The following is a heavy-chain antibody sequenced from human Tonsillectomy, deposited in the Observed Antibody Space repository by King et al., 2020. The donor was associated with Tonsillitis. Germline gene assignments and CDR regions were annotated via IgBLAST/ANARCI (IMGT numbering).Heavy chain of an antibody. D-gene: IGHD3-16*02. Sequence: VQLVQSGAEVKKTGESLKISCQGSGYMFTNYWIAWVRQMPGKGLEWMGFIYPGDSDTRYSPSFQGQVTISADKSISTAYLQWRSLKASDTAIYYCARFVIGNDLRAGSLDLWGRGTLVTVSS. V-gene: IGHV5-51*01. CDR3: ARFVIGNDLRAGSLDL. J-gene: IGHJ2*01. CDR2: IYPGDSDT. CDR1: GYMFTNYW.